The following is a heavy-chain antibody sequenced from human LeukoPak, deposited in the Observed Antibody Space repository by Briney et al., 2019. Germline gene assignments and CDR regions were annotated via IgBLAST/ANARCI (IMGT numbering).Heavy chain of an antibody. V-gene: IGHV3-48*03. Sequence: PGGSLRLSCAASGFTFSSYEMNWVRQAPGKRLEWVSYISSSGSTIYYADSVKGRFTISRDNAKNSLYLQMDSLRAEVTAVYYCVRLVVERYYYHGMDVWGQGTTVTVSS. CDR3: VRLVVERYYYHGMDV. D-gene: IGHD6-19*01. CDR2: ISSSGSTI. CDR1: GFTFSSYE. J-gene: IGHJ6*02.